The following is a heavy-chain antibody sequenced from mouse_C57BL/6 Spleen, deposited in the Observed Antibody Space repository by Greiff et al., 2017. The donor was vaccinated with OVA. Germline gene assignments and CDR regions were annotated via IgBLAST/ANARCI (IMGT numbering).Heavy chain of an antibody. V-gene: IGHV1-50*01. CDR3: ARVFGGYYGMDY. Sequence: QVQLQQPGAELVKPGASVKLSCKASGYTFTSYWMQWVKQRPGQGLEWIGEIDPSDSYTNYNQKFKGKATLTVDTSSSTAYMQLSSLTSEDSAVYYCARVFGGYYGMDYWGQGTSVTVSS. J-gene: IGHJ4*01. CDR2: IDPSDSYT. CDR1: GYTFTSYW. D-gene: IGHD1-1*02.